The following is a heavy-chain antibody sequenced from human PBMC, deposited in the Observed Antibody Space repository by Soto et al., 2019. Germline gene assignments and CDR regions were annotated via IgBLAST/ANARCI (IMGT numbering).Heavy chain of an antibody. CDR1: SGSISGYY. Sequence: QVQLQESGPGLVKPSETLSLSCTVSSGSISGYYWSWIRQPPGKGLEWIGSIYSSGTTYYNPSLQSRVTMAVDTSKIQFSLNLSSVTAADTAVYYCARQASYDFWDRRFYYNYYMDVWGKGTPVTVSS. CDR2: IYSSGTT. V-gene: IGHV4-59*08. CDR3: ARQASYDFWDRRFYYNYYMDV. D-gene: IGHD3-3*01. J-gene: IGHJ6*03.